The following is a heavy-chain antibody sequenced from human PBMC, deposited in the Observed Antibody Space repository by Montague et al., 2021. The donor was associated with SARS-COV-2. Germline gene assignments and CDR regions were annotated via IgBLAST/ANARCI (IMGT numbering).Heavy chain of an antibody. V-gene: IGHV4-38-2*02. CDR1: GYSISTGYY. J-gene: IGHJ3*02. CDR2: IYHSGST. CDR3: AMVAGSHDTFGI. D-gene: IGHD2-21*01. Sequence: SETLSLTCTVSGYSISTGYYWGWIRQPPGKGLEWIGTIYHSGSTYFNPSLKSRVTISVDTSKNQFSLNLSSVTAADTAVSYCAMVAGSHDTFGIWGRGTMVAVST.